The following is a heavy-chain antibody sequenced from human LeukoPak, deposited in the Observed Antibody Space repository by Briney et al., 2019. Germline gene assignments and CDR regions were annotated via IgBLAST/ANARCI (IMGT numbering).Heavy chain of an antibody. J-gene: IGHJ4*02. Sequence: GGSLRLSCAASGFTFSSYAMHWVRQAPGKGLEWVAVISYDGSNKYYADSVKGRFTISRDNSKNTLYLQMNSLRAEDTAVYYCAREKTGGYFDYWGQGTLVAVSS. CDR2: ISYDGSNK. D-gene: IGHD3-16*01. CDR3: AREKTGGYFDY. V-gene: IGHV3-30-3*01. CDR1: GFTFSSYA.